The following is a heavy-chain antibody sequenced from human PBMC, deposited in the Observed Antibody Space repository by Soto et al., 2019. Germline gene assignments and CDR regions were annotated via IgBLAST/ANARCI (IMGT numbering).Heavy chain of an antibody. CDR2: ISGSGGST. V-gene: IGHV3-23*01. CDR3: AKASGIAARRNYYYGMDV. D-gene: IGHD6-6*01. Sequence: SLRLSCAASGFTFSSYAMSWVRQAPGKGLEWVSAISGSGGSTYYADSVKGRFTISRDNSKNTLYLQMNSLRAEDTAVYYCAKASGIAARRNYYYGMDVWGQGTTVTVSS. J-gene: IGHJ6*02. CDR1: GFTFSSYA.